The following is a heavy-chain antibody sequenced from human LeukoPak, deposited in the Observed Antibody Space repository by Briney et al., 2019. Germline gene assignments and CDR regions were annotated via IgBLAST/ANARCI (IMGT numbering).Heavy chain of an antibody. CDR1: GSTFTSFW. J-gene: IGHJ4*02. D-gene: IGHD5-18*01. V-gene: IGHV3-15*01. CDR3: TTDGYVDTAMGY. Sequence: AGSLRLSCAASGSTFTSFWMSWVRQPPRKGREWVGRIKSKTDGGTTDYAAPVKGRFTISRDDSKNTLYLQMNSLKTEDTAVYYCTTDGYVDTAMGYWGQGTLVTVSS. CDR2: IKSKTDGGTT.